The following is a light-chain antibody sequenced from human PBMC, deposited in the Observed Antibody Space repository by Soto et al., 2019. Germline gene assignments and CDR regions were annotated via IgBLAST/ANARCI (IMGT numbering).Light chain of an antibody. V-gene: IGLV3-21*04. Sequence: SYELTQPPSVSVAPGKTARITCGGNNIGSESVHWYQQKPGQAPVLVMYYDNVRPSGIPERFSGSTSGNTATLTISRVAAGDEADYYCQVWDSSSDHVVFGGGTKVTVL. CDR1: NIGSES. CDR2: YDN. CDR3: QVWDSSSDHVV. J-gene: IGLJ2*01.